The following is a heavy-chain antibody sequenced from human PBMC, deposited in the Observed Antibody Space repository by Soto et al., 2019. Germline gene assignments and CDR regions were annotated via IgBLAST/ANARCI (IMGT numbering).Heavy chain of an antibody. D-gene: IGHD3-22*01. CDR2: IIPTFSIS. V-gene: IGHV1-69*01. J-gene: IGHJ4*02. Sequence: QVQVVQSGAEVKKPGSSVKVSCKISGGTFDMYALNWVRQAPGQGLEWMGGIIPTFSISKYARKFQGRVTIPADGSTSTTYLELSSLRSDDTALYYCANGPFTMTGSYFDYWGQGTQVTVSS. CDR3: ANGPFTMTGSYFDY. CDR1: GGTFDMYA.